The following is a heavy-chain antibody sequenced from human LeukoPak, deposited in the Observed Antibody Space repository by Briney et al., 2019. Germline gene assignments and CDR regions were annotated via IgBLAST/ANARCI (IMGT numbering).Heavy chain of an antibody. CDR3: AKDNGMYYYDL. J-gene: IGHJ4*02. D-gene: IGHD3-22*01. CDR1: GFTFSSYG. Sequence: GGSLRLSCAASGFTFSSYGMHWVRRAPGKGLEWVAVISYDGSNKYYADSVKGRFTISRDNSKNTLYLQMNSLRAEDTAVYYCAKDNGMYYYDLWGQGTLVTVSS. CDR2: ISYDGSNK. V-gene: IGHV3-30*18.